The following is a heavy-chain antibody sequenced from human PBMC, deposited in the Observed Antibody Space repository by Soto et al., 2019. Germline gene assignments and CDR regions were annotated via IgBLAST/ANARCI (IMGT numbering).Heavy chain of an antibody. D-gene: IGHD3-9*01. CDR2: IYPGDSDT. CDR1: GYSFTSYW. CDR3: ARQGSDILTGYYGFDP. V-gene: IGHV5-51*01. Sequence: PGESLKISCKGSGYSFTSYWIGWVRQMPGKGLEWMGIIYPGDSDTRYSPSFQGQVTISADKSISTAYLQWSSLKASDTAMYYCARQGSDILTGYYGFDPWGQGTLVTVSS. J-gene: IGHJ5*02.